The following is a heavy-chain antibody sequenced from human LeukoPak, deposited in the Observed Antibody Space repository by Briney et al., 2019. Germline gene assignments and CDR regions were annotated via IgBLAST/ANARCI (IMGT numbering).Heavy chain of an antibody. D-gene: IGHD6-6*01. CDR2: IHHSGRT. CDR3: ARGFNVAARPTLDF. Sequence: PSETLSLTCAVSGGFFTDYYWTWIRQSPGKGLEWIGEIHHSGRTNYNPSLKSRLTISVDTSQNQFSLTLTSVIAADTAVYYCARGFNVAARPTLDFWGQGTPVTITS. V-gene: IGHV4-34*01. J-gene: IGHJ4*02. CDR1: GGFFTDYY.